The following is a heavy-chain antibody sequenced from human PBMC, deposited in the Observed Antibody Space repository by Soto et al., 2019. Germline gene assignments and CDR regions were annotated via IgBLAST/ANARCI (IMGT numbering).Heavy chain of an antibody. CDR2: INAGNGNT. CDR1: GYTFTNYA. CDR3: ARANFYGSGSHPNFYYYYMDV. Sequence: GASVKVSCKASGYTFTNYAIHWVRQAPGQSPEWMGWINAGNGNTRYSEKFQGRVTITRDASASTAYLELNSLTSEDTAVYYCARANFYGSGSHPNFYYYYMDVWGKGTTVTVSS. V-gene: IGHV1-3*01. D-gene: IGHD3-10*01. J-gene: IGHJ6*03.